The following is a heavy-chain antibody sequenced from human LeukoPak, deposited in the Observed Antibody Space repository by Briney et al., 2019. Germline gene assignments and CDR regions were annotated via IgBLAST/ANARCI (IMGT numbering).Heavy chain of an antibody. Sequence: QSGGSLRLSCAASGFTFSSYAMSWVRQAPGKGLEWVSAISGSGGSTYYADSVKGRFTNSRDNSKNTLYLQMNSLRAEDTAVYFCAKEKYSSGWYNPFDYWGQGTLVTVSS. D-gene: IGHD6-19*01. CDR2: ISGSGGST. CDR3: AKEKYSSGWYNPFDY. V-gene: IGHV3-23*01. CDR1: GFTFSSYA. J-gene: IGHJ4*02.